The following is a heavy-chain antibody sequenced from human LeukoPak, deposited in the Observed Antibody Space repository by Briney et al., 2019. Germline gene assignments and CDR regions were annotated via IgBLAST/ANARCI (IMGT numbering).Heavy chain of an antibody. V-gene: IGHV1-24*01. CDR2: FDPEDGET. Sequence: ASVKVSCKVSGYTLSELSMHWVRQAPGKGLEWMGGFDPEDGETIYAQKFQGRVTMTEDTSTDTAYMELSNLRSEDTAVYFCAARKTYYYDSSGYFYWGQGTLVTVSS. CDR3: AARKTYYYDSSGYFY. CDR1: GYTLSELS. D-gene: IGHD3-22*01. J-gene: IGHJ4*02.